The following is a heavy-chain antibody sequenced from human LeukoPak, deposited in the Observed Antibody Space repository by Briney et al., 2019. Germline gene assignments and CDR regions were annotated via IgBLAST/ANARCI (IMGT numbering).Heavy chain of an antibody. J-gene: IGHJ4*02. CDR1: GFTFNIYE. CDR2: ISSSGSTI. D-gene: IGHD2-2*01. Sequence: GGSLRLSCAASGFTFNIYEMNWVRQAPGKGLEWVSYISSSGSTIYYADSVKGRFTISRDNARDSLYLQMNSLRVEDTAVYYCARETDSTLFDHWGQGTLVTVSS. V-gene: IGHV3-48*03. CDR3: ARETDSTLFDH.